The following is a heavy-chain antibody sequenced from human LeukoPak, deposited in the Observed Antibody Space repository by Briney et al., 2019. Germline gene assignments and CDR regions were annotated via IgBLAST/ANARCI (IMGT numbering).Heavy chain of an antibody. CDR3: ATGDSHGSGSYYKGVGPF. J-gene: IGHJ1*01. CDR1: GFTFSSYA. V-gene: IGHV3-30*04. CDR2: ISYDGSDK. Sequence: GGSLRLSCAASGFTFSSYAMYWVRQAPGKGLEWVAVISYDGSDKFYADSVKGRFTISRDSSKNTLYLQMNSLRPEDTAVYYCATGDSHGSGSYYKGVGPFWGQGTLVTVSS. D-gene: IGHD3-10*01.